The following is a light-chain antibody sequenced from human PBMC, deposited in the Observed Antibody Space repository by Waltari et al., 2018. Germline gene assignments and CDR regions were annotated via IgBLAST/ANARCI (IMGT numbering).Light chain of an antibody. V-gene: IGKV3-20*01. CDR1: QSVGKS. J-gene: IGKJ1*01. Sequence: EIVLTQSPGTLSLSPGERATLSCRASQSVGKSLAGYQQKPGQAPRLLIYHTSTRATGIPDRFAGSGSGTDFSLTIRRLEAEDFAVYYCQKYDRLPATFGQGTKVEIK. CDR2: HTS. CDR3: QKYDRLPAT.